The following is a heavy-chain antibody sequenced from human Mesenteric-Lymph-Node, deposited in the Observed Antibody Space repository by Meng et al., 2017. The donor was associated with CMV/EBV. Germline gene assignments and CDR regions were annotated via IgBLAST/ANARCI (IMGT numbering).Heavy chain of an antibody. J-gene: IGHJ3*02. CDR1: GDSVSSNSAA. V-gene: IGHV6-1*01. CDR2: TYYRSKWYN. CDR3: ARGGIWGSPDAFDI. D-gene: IGHD2-15*01. Sequence: SETLSLTCAISGDSVSSNSAAWNWIRQSPSRGLEWLGRTYYRSKWYNDYAVSVKTRISINPDTSKNQFSLQLNSVTPEDTAVYYCARGGIWGSPDAFDIWGQGTMVTVSS.